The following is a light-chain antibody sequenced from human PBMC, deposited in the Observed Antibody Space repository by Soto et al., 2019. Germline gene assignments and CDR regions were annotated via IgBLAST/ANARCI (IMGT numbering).Light chain of an antibody. Sequence: DIQMTQSPSTLSASVGDRVTITCRASQDINIWLAWYQQKPGKDPKLLIYKASTLERGVPSRFIGSGSGTDFTLAISSLQPDDFATYYCQQYSSDSNTFGQGTRLDIK. CDR1: QDINIW. J-gene: IGKJ2*01. V-gene: IGKV1-5*03. CDR2: KAS. CDR3: QQYSSDSNT.